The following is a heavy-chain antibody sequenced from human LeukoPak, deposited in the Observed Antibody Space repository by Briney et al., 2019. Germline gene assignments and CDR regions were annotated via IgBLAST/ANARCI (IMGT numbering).Heavy chain of an antibody. CDR3: AKEGGLFLDTPPHPY. J-gene: IGHJ4*02. V-gene: IGHV3-30*02. CDR1: GFTFSTYA. Sequence: PGGSLRLSCAASGFTFSTYAMHWVRQAPGKGLEWVAFIRYDGSNKYYADSVKGRFTISRDNSKNTLYLQMNSLRAEDTAVYYCAKEGGLFLDTPPHPYWGQGTLVTVSS. CDR2: IRYDGSNK. D-gene: IGHD2-21*01.